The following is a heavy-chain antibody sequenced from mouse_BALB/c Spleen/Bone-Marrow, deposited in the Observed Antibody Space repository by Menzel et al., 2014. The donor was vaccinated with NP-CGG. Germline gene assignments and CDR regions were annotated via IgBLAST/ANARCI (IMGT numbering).Heavy chain of an antibody. CDR3: ARDSNDY. CDR2: INSNGGST. V-gene: IGHV5-6-3*01. J-gene: IGHJ2*01. CDR1: GFTFSSYG. Sequence: EVKLMESGGGLVQPGGSLKLSCAASGFTFSSYGMSWVRQTPDKRLELVGTINSNGGSTYYPDSAKGRFTISRDNAKNTLYLQMSSLKSEDTAMYYCARDSNDYWGQGTTLTVSS.